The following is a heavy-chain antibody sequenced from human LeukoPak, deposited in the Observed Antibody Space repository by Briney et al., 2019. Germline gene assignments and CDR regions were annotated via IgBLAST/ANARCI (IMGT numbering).Heavy chain of an antibody. D-gene: IGHD3-3*01. V-gene: IGHV4-34*01. J-gene: IGHJ4*02. CDR1: GGSFSGYY. Sequence: PSETLSLTCAVYGGSFSGYYWSWIRQPPGKGLEWIGEINHSGSTNYNPSLKSRVTISVDTSKNQFSLKLSSVTAADTAVYYCARFNPVWSGYYYYFDYWGQGTLVTVSS. CDR3: ARFNPVWSGYYYYFDY. CDR2: INHSGST.